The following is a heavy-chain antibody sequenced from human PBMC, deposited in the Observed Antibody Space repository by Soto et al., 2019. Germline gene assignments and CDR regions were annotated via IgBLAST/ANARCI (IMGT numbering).Heavy chain of an antibody. V-gene: IGHV3-73*01. CDR1: GFTFSGSA. D-gene: IGHD4-17*01. J-gene: IGHJ4*02. CDR2: IRSKANNYAT. Sequence: GGSLRLSCAASGFTFSGSAMHWVRQASGKGLEWVGRIRSKANNYATAYAASVKGRFTISRDDSRNTAYLHMNSLKSKDTAVYYCTKHQNDGDLSDWGQGTLVTVSS. CDR3: TKHQNDGDLSD.